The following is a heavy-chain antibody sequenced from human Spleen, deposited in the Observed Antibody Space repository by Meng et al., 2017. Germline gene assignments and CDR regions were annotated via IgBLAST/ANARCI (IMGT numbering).Heavy chain of an antibody. CDR1: GYSFTSYW. CDR3: ARLEGLVGAPDY. Sequence: GGSLRLSCKGSGYSFTSYWIAWVRQMPGKGLEWMGIIYPGDSDTRYSPSFQGQVTISADKSINTAYLQWSSLKASDTAMYYCARLEGLVGAPDYWGQGTLVTVSS. D-gene: IGHD1-26*01. V-gene: IGHV5-51*01. CDR2: IYPGDSDT. J-gene: IGHJ4*02.